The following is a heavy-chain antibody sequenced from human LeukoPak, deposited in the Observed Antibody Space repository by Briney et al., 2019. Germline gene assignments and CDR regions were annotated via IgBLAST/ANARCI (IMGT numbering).Heavy chain of an antibody. CDR3: AYSSGWNYYYYYGMDV. Sequence: SETLSLTCTVSGGSVSSGSYYWSWIRQPPGKGLEWIGYIYYSGSTNYNPSLKSRVTISVDTSKNQFSLKLGSVTAADTAVYYCAYSSGWNYYYYYGMDVWGQGTTVTVSS. V-gene: IGHV4-61*01. J-gene: IGHJ6*02. D-gene: IGHD6-19*01. CDR1: GGSVSSGSYY. CDR2: IYYSGST.